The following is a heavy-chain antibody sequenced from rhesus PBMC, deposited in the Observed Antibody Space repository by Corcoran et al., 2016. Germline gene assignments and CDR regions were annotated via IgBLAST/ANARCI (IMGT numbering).Heavy chain of an antibody. Sequence: QVQLQESGPGLVKPWETLSLTCEVSGGTIRSDYWNWVRQPPRKGLEWIGYIYGSGGSTNYNPSLKSRVTLSIDTSKNQFSLKLSSVTAADTAVYYCAREDSEYLWDSWGQGVVVSVSS. CDR1: GGTIRSDY. J-gene: IGHJ6*01. CDR2: IYGSGGST. CDR3: AREDSEYLWDS. D-gene: IGHD4-23*01. V-gene: IGHV4S11*01.